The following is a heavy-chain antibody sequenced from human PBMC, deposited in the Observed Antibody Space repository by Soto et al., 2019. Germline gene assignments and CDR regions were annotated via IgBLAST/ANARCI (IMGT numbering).Heavy chain of an antibody. CDR2: ISDDGSTL. D-gene: IGHD4-17*01. Sequence: QVQLVESGGGFVHPGTSLRLSCAVSGFTFRTYGMHWVRQAPRKGLEWLAFISDDGSTLYYADSLKGRFTISRDNSKNTLHLQMTSLSVEDTAVYYCARDPPDGDYFFDYWGQGTLVTVSS. V-gene: IGHV3-30*03. J-gene: IGHJ4*02. CDR1: GFTFRTYG. CDR3: ARDPPDGDYFFDY.